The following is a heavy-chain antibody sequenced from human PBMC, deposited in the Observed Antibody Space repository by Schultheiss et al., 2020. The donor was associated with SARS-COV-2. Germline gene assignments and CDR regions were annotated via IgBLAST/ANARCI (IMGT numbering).Heavy chain of an antibody. CDR3: AREYSSSPHN. CDR1: GDSIGSGTHH. D-gene: IGHD6-6*01. J-gene: IGHJ4*02. V-gene: IGHV4-39*02. Sequence: ETLSLTCTVSGDSIGSGTHHWGWIRQPPGKALEWIGSIYYSGTTYYNPSLKSRLTISVDTSENQFSLKLRSVTAADTAVYYCAREYSSSPHNWGQGTLVTVSS. CDR2: IYYSGTT.